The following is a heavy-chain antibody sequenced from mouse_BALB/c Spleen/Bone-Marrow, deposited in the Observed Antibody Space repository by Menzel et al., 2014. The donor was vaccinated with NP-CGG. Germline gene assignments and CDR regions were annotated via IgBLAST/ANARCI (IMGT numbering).Heavy chain of an antibody. J-gene: IGHJ1*01. CDR2: ISYGGST. CDR1: GYSITSDYA. V-gene: IGHV3-2*02. CDR3: ARSADWYFDV. Sequence: EVKLQESGPGLVKPSQSLSLTCTVTGYSITSDYAWHWIRQFPGNKLEWMGYISYGGSTSYYPSLKSRISITRDTSKNQFFLQLNSVTTEDTATYYCARSADWYFDVWGAGTTVTVSS.